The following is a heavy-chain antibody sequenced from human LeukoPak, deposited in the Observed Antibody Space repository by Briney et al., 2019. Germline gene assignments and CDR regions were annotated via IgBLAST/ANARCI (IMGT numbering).Heavy chain of an antibody. D-gene: IGHD3-22*01. CDR3: TTDREYYYDSSGYHGYLLNDY. CDR2: IKSKTDGGTT. CDR1: GFTFSSYS. J-gene: IGHJ4*02. V-gene: IGHV3-15*01. Sequence: GGSLRLSCAASGFTFSSYSMSWVRQAPGKGLEWVGRIKSKTDGGTTDYAAPVKGRFTISRDDSKNTLYLQMNSLKTEDTAVYYCTTDREYYYDSSGYHGYLLNDYWGQGTLVTVSS.